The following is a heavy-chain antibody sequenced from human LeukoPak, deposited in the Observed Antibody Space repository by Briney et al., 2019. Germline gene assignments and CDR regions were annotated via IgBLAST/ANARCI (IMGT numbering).Heavy chain of an antibody. CDR1: GFPFSSYA. CDR2: ISDSGGST. J-gene: IGHJ6*04. CDR3: VRGYSFGPYGMDV. D-gene: IGHD2-15*01. Sequence: PVGSLRLSCSASGFPFSSYAMHWVRQAPGKGLEYVSAISDSGGSTYYADSVKGRFTISRDNSKNTLYLQMSSLRAEDTAVYFCVRGYSFGPYGMDVWGNGTTVTVSS. V-gene: IGHV3-64D*09.